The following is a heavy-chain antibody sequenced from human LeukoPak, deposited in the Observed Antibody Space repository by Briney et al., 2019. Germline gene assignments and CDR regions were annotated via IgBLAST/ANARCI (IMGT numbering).Heavy chain of an antibody. J-gene: IGHJ4*02. CDR2: FDPEDGET. CDR1: GYTLTELS. V-gene: IGHV1-24*01. Sequence: ASVTVSCKVSGYTLTELSMHWVRQAPGKGLEWMGGFDPEDGETIYAQKFQGRVTMTEDTSTDTAFMELSSLRSEDTAVYYCAGFWSGYYFNWGQGTLVTVSS. CDR3: AGFWSGYYFN. D-gene: IGHD3-3*01.